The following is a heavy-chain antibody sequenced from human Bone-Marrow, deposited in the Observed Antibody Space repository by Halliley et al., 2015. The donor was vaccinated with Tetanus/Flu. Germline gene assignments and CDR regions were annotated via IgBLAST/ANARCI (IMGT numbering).Heavy chain of an antibody. D-gene: IGHD2-2*01. Sequence: SLRLSCAASGFTFSTYGMHWVRLAPGRGLEWVSAVGGSGIHTYYADSVKGRFTISRDNSKDTLYLQMNSLRAEDTAVYYCASREIVVVPSPISFNYGMDVWGQGTTVTVSS. CDR3: ASREIVVVPSPISFNYGMDV. J-gene: IGHJ6*02. CDR1: GFTFSTYG. CDR2: VGGSGIHT. V-gene: IGHV3-23*01.